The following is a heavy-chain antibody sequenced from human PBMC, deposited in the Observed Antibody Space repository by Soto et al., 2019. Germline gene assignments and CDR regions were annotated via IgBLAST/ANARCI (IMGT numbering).Heavy chain of an antibody. CDR1: GFTFSSYA. D-gene: IGHD6-19*01. J-gene: IGHJ4*02. CDR2: ISGSGGST. CDR3: AKDRFPYSSGWYYFDY. V-gene: IGHV3-23*01. Sequence: GVSLRLSCAASGFTFSSYAMSWVRQAPGKGLEWVSAISGSGGSTYYADSVKGRFTISRDNSKNTLYLQMNSLRAEDTAVYYCAKDRFPYSSGWYYFDYWGQGTLVTVSS.